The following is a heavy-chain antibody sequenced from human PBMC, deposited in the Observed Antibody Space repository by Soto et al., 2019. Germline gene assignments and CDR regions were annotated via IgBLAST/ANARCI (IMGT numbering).Heavy chain of an antibody. V-gene: IGHV1-2*04. D-gene: IGHD2-15*01. CDR2: INPNSGGT. CDR3: AGENLGYCGYCYGMDV. J-gene: IGHJ6*02. CDR1: GYTFTGYY. Sequence: GASVKVSCKASGYTFTGYYMHWVRQAPGQGLEWMGWINPNSGGTNYAQKFQGWVTMTRDTSISTAYMELSRLRSDDTAVYYCAGENLGYCGYCYGMDVWGQGTTVTVSS.